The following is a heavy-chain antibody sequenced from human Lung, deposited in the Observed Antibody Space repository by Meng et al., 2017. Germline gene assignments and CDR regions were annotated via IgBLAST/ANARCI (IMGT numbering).Heavy chain of an antibody. Sequence: VQPQQWGAVLLKPSETLSLTLFVSGGSFSDYYGSWIRQPPGKGLEWIGEINHSGSTNYNPSLENRATISVDTSQNNISLKLSSVTAAYSAVYYCARGPTTMSHDFDYWGQGTLVTVSS. CDR3: ARGPTTMSHDFDY. CDR2: INHSGST. D-gene: IGHD4-11*01. CDR1: GGSFSDYY. J-gene: IGHJ4*02. V-gene: IGHV4-34*01.